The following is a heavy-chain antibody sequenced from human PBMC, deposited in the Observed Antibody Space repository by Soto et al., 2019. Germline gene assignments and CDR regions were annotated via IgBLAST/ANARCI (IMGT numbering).Heavy chain of an antibody. CDR3: VSDRGYGHASVPYS. J-gene: IGHJ4*02. CDR2: ISYDGGLQ. V-gene: IGHV3-30*03. Sequence: AHLVESGGGVVQPGRSLRLSCAASGFTFTSYGMHWVRQAPGTRLEWVAVISYDGGLQHYADSVKGRFTISRDNSKNMVLLQMNSLRAEDPAVYYCVSDRGYGHASVPYSWGQGTLVSVSS. CDR1: GFTFTSYG. D-gene: IGHD5-18*01.